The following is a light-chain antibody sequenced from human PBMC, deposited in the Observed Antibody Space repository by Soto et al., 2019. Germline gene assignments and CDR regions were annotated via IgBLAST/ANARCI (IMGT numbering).Light chain of an antibody. J-gene: IGKJ1*01. V-gene: IGKV3-15*01. CDR2: GAS. CDR3: QQYSSWPPLT. Sequence: EIVMTQSPATLSVSPGERATRPCRASQSVISDLAWYQQKPGQAPRLLIYGASARATGIPARFSGSGSGTEFTLTISSLESEGSAVYYCQQYSSWPPLTFGQGTKVDIK. CDR1: QSVISD.